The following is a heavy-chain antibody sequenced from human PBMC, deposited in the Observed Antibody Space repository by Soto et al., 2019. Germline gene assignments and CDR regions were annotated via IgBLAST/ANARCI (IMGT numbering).Heavy chain of an antibody. CDR2: IYWDEGK. CDR1: GFSLSTSGVG. V-gene: IGHV2-5*02. CDR3: ARTMVRGNQFDY. D-gene: IGHD3-10*01. Sequence: SGPTLVNPTQTLTLTCTFSGFSLSTSGVGVGWIRQPPGKALEWLALIYWDEGKRYSPSLKSRLTITKDTPKNQVVFTMTNIDPVDTASYYRARTMVRGNQFDYWGQGSLVTV. J-gene: IGHJ4*02.